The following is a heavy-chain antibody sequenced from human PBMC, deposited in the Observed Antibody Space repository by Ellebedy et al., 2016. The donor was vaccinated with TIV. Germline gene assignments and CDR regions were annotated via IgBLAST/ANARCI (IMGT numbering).Heavy chain of an antibody. CDR3: ARVGYCTNGVCYNYYYYGMNV. CDR1: GYTFTSYY. J-gene: IGHJ6*02. CDR2: INPSGGST. D-gene: IGHD2-8*01. V-gene: IGHV1-46*01. Sequence: ASVKVSXKASGYTFTSYYMHWVRQAPGQGLEWMGIINPSGGSTSYAQKFQGRVTMTRDTSTSTVYMELSSLRSEDTAVYYCARVGYCTNGVCYNYYYYGMNVWGQGTTVTVSS.